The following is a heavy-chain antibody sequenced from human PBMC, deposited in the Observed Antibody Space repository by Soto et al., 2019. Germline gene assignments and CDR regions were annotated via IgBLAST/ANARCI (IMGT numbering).Heavy chain of an antibody. J-gene: IGHJ4*02. Sequence: GGSVRLSCAASGFTFSMYWMHWVGQVPGKGPEWVSRIHDDGISKNYADSVKGRFTISRDNAKNTLYIQMNALRVEDTAVYYCTRGPRSTSTGTGAFWGQGTLVTVSS. D-gene: IGHD1-1*01. CDR2: IHDDGISK. CDR1: GFTFSMYW. CDR3: TRGPRSTSTGTGAF. V-gene: IGHV3-74*01.